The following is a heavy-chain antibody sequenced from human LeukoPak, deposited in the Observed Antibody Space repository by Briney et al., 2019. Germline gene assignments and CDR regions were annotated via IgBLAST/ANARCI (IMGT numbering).Heavy chain of an antibody. CDR1: GFTFSSYS. CDR2: ISSSSSTI. Sequence: GGSLRLSCAASGFTFSSYSMNWVRQAPGKGLEWVSYISSSSSTIYYADSVKGRFTISRDNAKNSLYLQMNSLRAEDTAVYYCARGHQGYCSSTSCYDPTSNWFDPWGQGTLVTVSS. V-gene: IGHV3-48*01. J-gene: IGHJ5*02. CDR3: ARGHQGYCSSTSCYDPTSNWFDP. D-gene: IGHD2-2*01.